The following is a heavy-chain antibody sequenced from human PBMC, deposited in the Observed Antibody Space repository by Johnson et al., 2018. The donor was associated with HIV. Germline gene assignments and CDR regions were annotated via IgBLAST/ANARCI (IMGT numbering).Heavy chain of an antibody. D-gene: IGHD6-13*01. CDR2: TRYDGRSK. J-gene: IGHJ3*02. Sequence: QVQLVESGRGVVQPGGSLRLSCAASVFTFSNYGIHWVRQAPGKGLEWLAFTRYDGRSKFYYVDSLKGRFTISRDNAKNSLYLQMDSLRAGDSAVYYCARDGVYSSPHDAFDIWCQGTMVTVSP. CDR1: VFTFSNYG. V-gene: IGHV3-30*02. CDR3: ARDGVYSSPHDAFDI.